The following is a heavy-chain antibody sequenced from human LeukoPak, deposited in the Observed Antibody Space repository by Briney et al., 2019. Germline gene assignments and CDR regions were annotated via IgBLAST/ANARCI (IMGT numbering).Heavy chain of an antibody. J-gene: IGHJ3*02. CDR2: ISWNSGIV. Sequence: GRSLTLSCAASGFTFDDYAMHWVRQAPGKGLEWVSGISWNSGIVDYADSVKGRFTISRDNAKKSLYLQLNNLRIEDTASYYCAKERLRFHDSSGPFDIWGQGTMVTVSS. CDR1: GFTFDDYA. V-gene: IGHV3-9*01. D-gene: IGHD3-22*01. CDR3: AKERLRFHDSSGPFDI.